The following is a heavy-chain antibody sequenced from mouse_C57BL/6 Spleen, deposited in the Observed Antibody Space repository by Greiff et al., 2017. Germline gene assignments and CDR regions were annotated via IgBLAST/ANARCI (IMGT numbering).Heavy chain of an antibody. CDR2: IDPHSGGT. CDR1: GYTFTSYW. Sequence: QVQLQQPVAELVMPGASVKLSCKASGYTFTSYWMHWVKQRPGRGLEWIGEIDPHSGGTKYNEKFKGKAKLNVYKPSSTAYMQLSSLTSEDSAVYYGARGEDYVYFDYWGQGTTLTVSS. CDR3: ARGEDYVYFDY. V-gene: IGHV1-72*01. J-gene: IGHJ2*01. D-gene: IGHD2-4*01.